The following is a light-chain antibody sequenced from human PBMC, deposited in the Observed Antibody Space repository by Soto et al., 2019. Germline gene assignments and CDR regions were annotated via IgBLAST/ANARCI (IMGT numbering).Light chain of an antibody. J-gene: IGKJ1*01. Sequence: DIQMTQSPSSVSAYVGDRVTITCRASQGISGWLAWYHHKSGKAPKLLICATSTLQSGVPTRFSGSGSGTDFTLTISSLQPEDVATYYCQQANSFPWTFGQGTKVGIK. CDR1: QGISGW. V-gene: IGKV1-12*01. CDR3: QQANSFPWT. CDR2: ATS.